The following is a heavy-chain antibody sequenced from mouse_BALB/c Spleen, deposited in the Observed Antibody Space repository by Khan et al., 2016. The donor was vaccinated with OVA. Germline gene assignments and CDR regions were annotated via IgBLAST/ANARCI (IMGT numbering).Heavy chain of an antibody. J-gene: IGHJ4*01. V-gene: IGHV2-6-2*01. CDR2: IWSAGRT. CDR1: GFSLTSYA. Sequence: QVQLKQSGPDLVAPSQSLSITCTVSGFSLTSYAIHWVRQPPGKGLEWMVVIWSAGRTTYNSALKSRLSITKDNSTSHVFLKINSLQTDDAAMYYCARHQFPRSMDSWGQGTTVTVSS. CDR3: ARHQFPRSMDS.